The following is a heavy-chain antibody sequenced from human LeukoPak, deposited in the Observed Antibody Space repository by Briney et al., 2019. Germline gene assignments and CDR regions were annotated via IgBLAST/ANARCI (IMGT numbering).Heavy chain of an antibody. Sequence: SETLSLTCAVSGGSISSGSYSWTWIRQPPGKGLEWIGEINHSGSTNYNPSLKSRVTISVDTSKNQFSLKLSSVTAADTAVYYCARAILSSSWYLVWGTHPIDYWGQGTLVTVSS. CDR3: ARAILSSSWYLVWGTHPIDY. V-gene: IGHV4-30-2*01. CDR2: INHSGST. CDR1: GGSISSGSYS. D-gene: IGHD6-13*01. J-gene: IGHJ4*02.